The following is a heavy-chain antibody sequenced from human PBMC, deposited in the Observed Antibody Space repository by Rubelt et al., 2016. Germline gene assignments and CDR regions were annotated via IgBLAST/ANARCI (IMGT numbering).Heavy chain of an antibody. CDR3: ATLLGGYGSGRGWVES. V-gene: IGHV4-39*01. CDR1: GASISSSSYY. Sequence: QLQLQESGPGLVKPSETLALTCSVSGASISSSSYYWGWIRQPPGKGPEWTGSIYYSGGTFYNPSLRSRLTISVDTSNNQFSLELSSVIAADTAVYYGATLLGGYGSGRGWVESWGQGVLVTVSS. J-gene: IGHJ5*01. CDR2: IYYSGGT. D-gene: IGHD3-10*01.